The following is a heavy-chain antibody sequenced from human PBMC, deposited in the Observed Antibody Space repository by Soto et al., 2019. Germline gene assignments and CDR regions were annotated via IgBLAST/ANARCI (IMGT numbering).Heavy chain of an antibody. Sequence: SETLSLTCTVSGASISSYYWSWIRQPPGKGLEWIGYIYYSGSTYYNPSLMSRLTISVDTSKNQFSLKLTSVTAAETAVYYCVRTARQGAVAPHWFDRWGQGTQVTVSS. CDR1: GASISSYY. CDR3: VRTARQGAVAPHWFDR. V-gene: IGHV4-59*08. CDR2: IYYSGST. J-gene: IGHJ5*02. D-gene: IGHD2-21*02.